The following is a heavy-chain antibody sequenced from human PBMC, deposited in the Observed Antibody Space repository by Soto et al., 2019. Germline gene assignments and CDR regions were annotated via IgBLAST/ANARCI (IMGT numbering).Heavy chain of an antibody. J-gene: IGHJ5*02. D-gene: IGHD2-21*02. CDR3: ERDDPKPYCGGDCYSGRFHP. V-gene: IGHV1-69*04. CDR1: GGTFSSYT. CDR2: MIPILGIA. Sequence: SVKVSCKASGGTFSSYTISWVRQAPGQGLEWMGRMIPILGIANYAQKFQGRVTITADKSTSTGYMELSSMRSEDTAVYYCERDDPKPYCGGDCYSGRFHPWG.